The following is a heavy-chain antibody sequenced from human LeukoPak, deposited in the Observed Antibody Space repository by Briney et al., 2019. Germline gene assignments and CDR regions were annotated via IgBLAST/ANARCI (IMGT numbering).Heavy chain of an antibody. D-gene: IGHD3-3*01. Sequence: ASVKVSCKASGYTFTSYGISWVRQAPGQGLEWMGWISAYNGNTNYAQKLQGRVTMTTDTSTSTAYMELRSLRSDDTAVYYCARDTPPQTCYDFWSGYYKSGMDVWGQGTTVTVSS. CDR3: ARDTPPQTCYDFWSGYYKSGMDV. V-gene: IGHV1-18*01. J-gene: IGHJ6*02. CDR1: GYTFTSYG. CDR2: ISAYNGNT.